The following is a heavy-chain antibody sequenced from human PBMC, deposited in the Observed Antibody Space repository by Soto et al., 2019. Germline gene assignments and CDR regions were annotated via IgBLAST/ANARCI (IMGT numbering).Heavy chain of an antibody. Sequence: KGLEWIGGKEHGGSTTYNPSLQSRVSISLDLDRKQVALQLTSVTAADTAVYYCATSYGNAWYTYWGQGTQVTVSS. V-gene: IGHV4-34*01. J-gene: IGHJ4*02. CDR3: ATSYGNAWYTY. CDR2: KEHGGST. D-gene: IGHD6-13*01.